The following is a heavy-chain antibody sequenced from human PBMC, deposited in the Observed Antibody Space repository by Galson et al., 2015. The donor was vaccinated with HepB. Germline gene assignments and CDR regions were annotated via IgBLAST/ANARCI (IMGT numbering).Heavy chain of an antibody. CDR3: ARKNYYDSSGVINAFDI. D-gene: IGHD3-22*01. CDR1: GFSLSTSGMC. CDR2: IDWDDDK. V-gene: IGHV2-70*01. Sequence: PALVKPTQTLALTCTFSGFSLSTSGMCVSWIRQPPGKALEWLALIDWDDDKYYSTSLKTRLTISKDTSKNQVVLTMTNMDPVDTATYYCARKNYYDSSGVINAFDIWGQGTMVTVSS. J-gene: IGHJ3*02.